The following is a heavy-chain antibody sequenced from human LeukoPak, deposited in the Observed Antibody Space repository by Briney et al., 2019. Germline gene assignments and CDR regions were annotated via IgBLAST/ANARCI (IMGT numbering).Heavy chain of an antibody. J-gene: IGHJ4*02. CDR3: ARDSGSGLD. V-gene: IGHV4-59*01. CDR1: GRSISNYY. D-gene: IGHD3-10*01. Sequence: SETLSLTCTVSGRSISNYYWSWFRQPPAKGLEWIGYIYYSGSTNYNPSLKSRVTISVDTYKKQFSLNLSSVTAADTAVYYCARDSGSGLDWGQGTLVTVSS. CDR2: IYYSGST.